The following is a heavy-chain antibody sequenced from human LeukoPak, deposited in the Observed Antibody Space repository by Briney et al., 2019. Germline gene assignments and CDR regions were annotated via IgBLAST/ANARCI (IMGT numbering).Heavy chain of an antibody. CDR3: ARRQTAGTRVFDY. Sequence: GGSLRLSCAASGFTFSSYEMNWVRQAPGKGLEWVSYISTSGSTIYYADSVKGRFTISRDNAKNSLHPQMNSLRAEDTAVYYCARRQTAGTRVFDYWGQGTLVTVSS. CDR2: ISTSGSTI. V-gene: IGHV3-48*03. CDR1: GFTFSSYE. J-gene: IGHJ4*02.